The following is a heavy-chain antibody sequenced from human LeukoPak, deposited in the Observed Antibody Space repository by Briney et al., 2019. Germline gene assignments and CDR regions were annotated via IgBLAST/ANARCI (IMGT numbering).Heavy chain of an antibody. CDR2: INPNNGGT. D-gene: IGHD2-15*01. CDR3: ARGGGTAHFDY. J-gene: IGHJ4*02. CDR1: GNSLTPYY. V-gene: IGHV1-2*02. Sequence: ASVKVSCKASGNSLTPYYMHWVRQAPGQGLEWMGWINPNNGGTHYAQNFQGRVTMTRDTSISTAYMELTSLKSDDTAVYYCARGGGTAHFDYWGQGTLVIVSS.